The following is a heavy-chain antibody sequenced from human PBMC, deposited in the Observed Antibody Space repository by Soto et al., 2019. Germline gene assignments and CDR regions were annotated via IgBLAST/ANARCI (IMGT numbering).Heavy chain of an antibody. D-gene: IGHD3-3*01. V-gene: IGHV1-18*01. Sequence: ASVKVSCKASGYTFTSYGISWVRQAPGQGLEWMGWISAYNGNTNYAQKLQGRVTMTTDTSTSTAYMELRSLRSDDTAVYYCARDRYYDFWSGYYTGRQYYYYGMDVWGQGTTVTVSS. J-gene: IGHJ6*02. CDR3: ARDRYYDFWSGYYTGRQYYYYGMDV. CDR1: GYTFTSYG. CDR2: ISAYNGNT.